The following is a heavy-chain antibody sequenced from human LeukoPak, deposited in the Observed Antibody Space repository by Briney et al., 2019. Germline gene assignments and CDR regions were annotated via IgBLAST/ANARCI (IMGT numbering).Heavy chain of an antibody. J-gene: IGHJ4*02. CDR2: IYYSGST. D-gene: IGHD6-19*01. CDR1: GGSISSYY. CDR3: ARESSSGWYESGV. Sequence: SETLSLTCTVSGGSISSYYWGWIRQPPGKGLEWIGYIYYSGSTNYNPSLKSRVTISVDTSKNQFSLKLSSVTAADTAVYYCARESSSGWYESGVWGQGTLVTVSS. V-gene: IGHV4-59*01.